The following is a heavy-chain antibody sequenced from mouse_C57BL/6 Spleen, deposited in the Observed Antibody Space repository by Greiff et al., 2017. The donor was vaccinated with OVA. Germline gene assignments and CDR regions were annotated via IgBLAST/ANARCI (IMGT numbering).Heavy chain of an antibody. CDR1: GYTFTSYW. J-gene: IGHJ2*01. CDR2: IHPNSGST. V-gene: IGHV1-64*01. Sequence: QVQLQQPGAELVKPGASVKLSCKASGYTFTSYWMHWVKQRPGQGLEWIGMIHPNSGSTNYNEKFKSKATLTVDKSSSTAYMQLSSLTSEDSAVYYCASEDWERYFDYWGQGTTLTVSS. CDR3: ASEDWERYFDY. D-gene: IGHD4-1*01.